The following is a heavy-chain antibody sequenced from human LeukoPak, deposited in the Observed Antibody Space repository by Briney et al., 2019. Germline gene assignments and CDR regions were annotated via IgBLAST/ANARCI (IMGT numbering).Heavy chain of an antibody. J-gene: IGHJ4*02. D-gene: IGHD6-19*01. CDR1: GFTFSSYW. CDR3: ARDSSGWLLYYFDY. Sequence: GGSLRLSCAASGFTFSSYWMSWVRQAPGKGLEWVANIKQDGSEKYYVDSVKGRFTISRDNAKNSLYLQMNSLRAEDTAVYYCARDSSGWLLYYFDYWGQGTLVTVSS. CDR2: IKQDGSEK. V-gene: IGHV3-7*01.